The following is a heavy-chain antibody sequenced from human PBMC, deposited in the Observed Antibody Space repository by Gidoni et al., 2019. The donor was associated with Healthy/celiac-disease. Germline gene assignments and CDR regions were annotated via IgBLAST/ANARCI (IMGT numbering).Heavy chain of an antibody. CDR1: GGSFSGYY. J-gene: IGHJ4*02. D-gene: IGHD3-22*01. Sequence: QVQLQQWGAGLLKPSETLSLTCAVYGGSFSGYYWSWIRQPPGKGLEWIGEINHSGSTNYNPSIKSRVTISVDTSKNQFSLKLSSVTAADAAVYYCARGSTKVVVVIGAYYFDYWGQGTLVTVSS. CDR3: ARGSTKVVVVIGAYYFDY. CDR2: INHSGST. V-gene: IGHV4-34*01.